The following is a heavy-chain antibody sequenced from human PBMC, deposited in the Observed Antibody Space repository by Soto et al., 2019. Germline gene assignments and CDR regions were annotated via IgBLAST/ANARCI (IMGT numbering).Heavy chain of an antibody. Sequence: SETLSLTCTFSGGSISSSSYYWGWIRQPPGKGLEWIGSIYYSGSTYYNPSLKSRVTISVDTSKNQFSLKLSSVTAADTAVYYCARRVVVVVAATRTNWFDPWGQGTLVTVSS. J-gene: IGHJ5*02. CDR2: IYYSGST. CDR3: ARRVVVVVAATRTNWFDP. V-gene: IGHV4-39*01. D-gene: IGHD2-15*01. CDR1: GGSISSSSYY.